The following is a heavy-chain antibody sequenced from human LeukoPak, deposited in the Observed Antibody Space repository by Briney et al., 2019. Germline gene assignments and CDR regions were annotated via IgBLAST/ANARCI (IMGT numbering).Heavy chain of an antibody. Sequence: GGSLRLTCAASRFTFSSYAMSWVRQAPGKGLEWVSSINSSGGRTYYADSVKGRFTISRDNSKNTLYLQMNSLRAEDTAVYYCARRAGAYSHPYDYWGQGTLVTVSS. CDR1: RFTFSSYA. V-gene: IGHV3-23*01. D-gene: IGHD4/OR15-4a*01. J-gene: IGHJ4*02. CDR3: ARRAGAYSHPYDY. CDR2: INSSGGRT.